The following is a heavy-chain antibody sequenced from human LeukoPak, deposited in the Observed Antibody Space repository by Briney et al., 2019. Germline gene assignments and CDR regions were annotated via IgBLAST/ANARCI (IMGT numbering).Heavy chain of an antibody. CDR2: TSSSSSYI. D-gene: IGHD5-12*01. J-gene: IGHJ5*02. Sequence: GGSLRLSCAASGFTFSSYSMNWVGQAPGKGLEWVSSTSSSSSYISYADSVKGRFTISRDTAKNSPYLQMNSLSAEDTPVYSCARRGIVATIGGNWFDPWGQGTLVTVSS. V-gene: IGHV3-21*01. CDR3: ARRGIVATIGGNWFDP. CDR1: GFTFSSYS.